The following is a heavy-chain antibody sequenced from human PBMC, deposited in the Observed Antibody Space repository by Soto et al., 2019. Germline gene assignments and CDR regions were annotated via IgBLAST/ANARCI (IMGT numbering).Heavy chain of an antibody. CDR3: ARSIRGPRRFNGMDV. CDR2: IERDDDDK. CDR1: GFSLTSPGMC. D-gene: IGHD1-20*01. Sequence: SGPTLVNPTETLTLTCTFSGFSLTSPGMCVSWIRQPPGKALEWLALIERDDDDKYYSTSLKTRLTISKDTRKNQVVLTMANMDPADTGTYYCARSIRGPRRFNGMDVWGQGTTVTVLL. V-gene: IGHV2-70*13. J-gene: IGHJ6*02.